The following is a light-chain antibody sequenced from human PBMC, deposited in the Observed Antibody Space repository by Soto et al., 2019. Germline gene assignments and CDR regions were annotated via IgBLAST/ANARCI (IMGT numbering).Light chain of an antibody. CDR1: QGSRND. V-gene: IGKV1D-13*01. CDR2: DAS. Sequence: IQMNQSPSSLSACVANRVTITCGASQGSRNDLGWYQQKPGRAPKLLIYDASKLQSGVPSRFSGSGYGTDFNLTISSLQTEDFATYSCQQFNNYPRTFGQGTKVDI. CDR3: QQFNNYPRT. J-gene: IGKJ1*01.